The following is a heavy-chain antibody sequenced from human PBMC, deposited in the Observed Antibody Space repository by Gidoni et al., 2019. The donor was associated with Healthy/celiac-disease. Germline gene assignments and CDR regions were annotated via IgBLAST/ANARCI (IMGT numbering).Heavy chain of an antibody. CDR3: ASLFQYSNEFYSFDY. CDR1: GGSISSYY. Sequence: QVQLQESGPGLVKPSETLSLTSTVPGGSISSYYWSWIRQPPGKGLEWIGYIYYSGSTNYHPSLKSRVTISVDTSKNQFSLKLSSVTAADTAVYYCASLFQYSNEFYSFDYWGQGTLVTVSS. CDR2: IYYSGST. D-gene: IGHD4-4*01. J-gene: IGHJ4*02. V-gene: IGHV4-59*01.